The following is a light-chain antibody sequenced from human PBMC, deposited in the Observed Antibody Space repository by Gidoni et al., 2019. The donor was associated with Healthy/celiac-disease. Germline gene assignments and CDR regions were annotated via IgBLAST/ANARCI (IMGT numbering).Light chain of an antibody. J-gene: IGKJ2*01. CDR1: QDISNY. Sequence: DIQMTQSPSSLSASVGDRVTINCQASQDISNYLNWYQQKPGKAPKLLIYDASNLETGVPSRFSGSGSGTDFTFTISSLQPEDIATYYCQQYDNLPPMYTFXQXTKLXIK. V-gene: IGKV1-33*01. CDR3: QQYDNLPPMYT. CDR2: DAS.